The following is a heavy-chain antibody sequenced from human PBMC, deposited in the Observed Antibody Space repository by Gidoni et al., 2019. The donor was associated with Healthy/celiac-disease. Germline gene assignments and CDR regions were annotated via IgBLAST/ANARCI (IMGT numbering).Heavy chain of an antibody. CDR1: GFTFRSYW. D-gene: IGHD5-12*01. J-gene: IGHJ4*02. CDR2: IKQDGSEK. CDR3: ARDRGEDGYTFYYLDY. V-gene: IGHV3-7*01. Sequence: EVQLVESGGGLVQPGGALRLSYAASGFTFRSYWMSWVRQAPGKGLEWVANIKQDGSEKYYVDSVKGRFTISRDNAKNSLYLQMNSLRAEDTAVYYCARDRGEDGYTFYYLDYWGQGTLVTVSS.